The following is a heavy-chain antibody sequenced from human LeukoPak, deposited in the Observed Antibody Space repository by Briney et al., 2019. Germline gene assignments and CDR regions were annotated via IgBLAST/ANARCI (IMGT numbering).Heavy chain of an antibody. V-gene: IGHV3-9*01. Sequence: GGSLRLSRAASGFTVDDYAMGWVRHAPGKDLEWVSGVSWNSGSIVYADSVKGRFTVSRDNAKNSLYLQMNSLRVEDTAFYYCARDPHHYASSGAFDCWGQGTLVTVSS. J-gene: IGHJ4*02. CDR1: GFTVDDYA. D-gene: IGHD3-22*01. CDR3: ARDPHHYASSGAFDC. CDR2: VSWNSGSI.